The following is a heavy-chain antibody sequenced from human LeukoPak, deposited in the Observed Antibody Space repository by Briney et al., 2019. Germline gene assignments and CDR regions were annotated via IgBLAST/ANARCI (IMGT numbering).Heavy chain of an antibody. V-gene: IGHV3-23*01. D-gene: IGHD3-22*01. J-gene: IGHJ3*02. CDR3: AKAGDSSGYRGDSDAFDI. CDR2: ISGSGGST. Sequence: GGSLRLSCAASGFTFSSYAMSWVRQAPGKGLEWVSAISGSGGSTYYADSVKGRFTISRDNSKNTLYLQMTSLRAEDTAVYYCAKAGDSSGYRGDSDAFDIWGQGTMVTVSS. CDR1: GFTFSSYA.